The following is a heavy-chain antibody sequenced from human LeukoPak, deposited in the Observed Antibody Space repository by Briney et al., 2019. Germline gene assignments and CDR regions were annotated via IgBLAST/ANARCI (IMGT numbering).Heavy chain of an antibody. CDR2: ISYDGSNK. V-gene: IGHV3-30*03. CDR1: GFTFSSYG. J-gene: IGHJ4*02. CDR3: ARGAPYFDN. Sequence: GGSLRLSCAASGFTFSSYGMHWVRQAPGKGLEWVAVISYDGSNKYYADSVKGRFTISRDNSKNTLYLQMNSLRAEDTAVYYCARGAPYFDNWGQGILVTVSS.